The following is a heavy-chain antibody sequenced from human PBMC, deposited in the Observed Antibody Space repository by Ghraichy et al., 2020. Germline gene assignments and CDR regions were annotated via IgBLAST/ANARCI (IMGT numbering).Heavy chain of an antibody. D-gene: IGHD3-22*01. V-gene: IGHV3-43*02. CDR2: ISGDGGST. CDR3: AKVVAYYYDSSGYQNDY. CDR1: GFTFDDYA. J-gene: IGHJ4*02. Sequence: GESLNISCAASGFTFDDYAMHWVRQAPGKGLEWVSLISGDGGSTYYVDSVKGRFTISRDNSKNSLYLQMNSLRTEDTALYYCAKVVAYYYDSSGYQNDYWGQGTLVTVSS.